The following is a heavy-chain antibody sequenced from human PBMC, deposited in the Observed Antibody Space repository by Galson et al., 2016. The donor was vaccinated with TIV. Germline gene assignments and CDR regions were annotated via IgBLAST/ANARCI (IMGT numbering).Heavy chain of an antibody. CDR1: GGFINSGGYY. V-gene: IGHV4-31*03. CDR2: IYFSGTT. Sequence: LTCTVSGGFINSGGYYWSWLRQHPGKGLEWIGYIYFSGTTQYNPSLKSRVTISVDTSKTQFSLNLSSVTAADTAVYYCARDKNDYGVDAFDIWGQGTMVIVSS. D-gene: IGHD4-17*01. CDR3: ARDKNDYGVDAFDI. J-gene: IGHJ3*02.